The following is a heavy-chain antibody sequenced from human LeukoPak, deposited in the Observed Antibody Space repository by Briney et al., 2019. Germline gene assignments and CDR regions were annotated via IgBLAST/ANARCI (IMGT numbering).Heavy chain of an antibody. J-gene: IGHJ4*02. CDR3: ASTGRMITFGGVIVDDY. CDR2: IYSGGST. Sequence: HPGGSLRLSCAASGFTVSSNYMSWVRQAPGKGLEWVSVIYSGGSTYYADSVKGRFTISRHNSKNTLYLQMNSLRAEDTAVYYCASTGRMITFGGVIVDDYWGQGTLVTVSS. V-gene: IGHV3-53*04. CDR1: GFTVSSNY. D-gene: IGHD3-16*02.